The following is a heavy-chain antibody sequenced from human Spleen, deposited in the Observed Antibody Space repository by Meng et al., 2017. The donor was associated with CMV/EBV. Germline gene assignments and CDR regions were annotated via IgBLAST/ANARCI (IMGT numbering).Heavy chain of an antibody. J-gene: IGHJ6*02. CDR1: GFTFSSYA. CDR2: ISSSSSYI. D-gene: IGHD3-22*01. V-gene: IGHV3-21*01. Sequence: GESLKISCAASGFTFSSYAMSWVRQAPGKGLEWVSSISSSSSYIYYADSVKGRFTISRDNAKNSLYLQMNSLRAEDTAVYYCARDGNDSSGYYPYGMDVWGQGTTVTVSS. CDR3: ARDGNDSSGYYPYGMDV.